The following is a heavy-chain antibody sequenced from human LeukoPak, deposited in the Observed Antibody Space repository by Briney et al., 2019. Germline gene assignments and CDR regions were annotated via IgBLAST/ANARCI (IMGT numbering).Heavy chain of an antibody. D-gene: IGHD3-9*01. V-gene: IGHV3-23*01. CDR2: ISGSGGST. CDR1: GFTFSSYA. Sequence: GSLRLSCAASGFTFSSYAMSWVRQAPGKGLEWVSAISGSGGSTYYADSVKVRFTISRDNSKNTLHLQMNSLRAEDTAVYYCAKGYDILTGYYTAFDIWGQGTMVTVSS. J-gene: IGHJ3*02. CDR3: AKGYDILTGYYTAFDI.